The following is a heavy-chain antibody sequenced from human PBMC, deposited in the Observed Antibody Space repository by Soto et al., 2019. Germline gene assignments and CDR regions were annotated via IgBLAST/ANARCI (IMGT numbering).Heavy chain of an antibody. D-gene: IGHD3-10*01. CDR2: IYYSGST. CDR3: AREEVSYYGSGSYNWFDP. CDR1: GGSINSGDYY. Sequence: QVQLQESGPGLVKTSQTLSLTCTVSGGSINSGDYYWSWIRQHPGKGLEWIGYIYYSGSTYYNPPRKSRVTLSVDPSKTPFSLNLSSVPAADTAVYYCAREEVSYYGSGSYNWFDPWGQGTLVTVSS. V-gene: IGHV4-31*03. J-gene: IGHJ5*02.